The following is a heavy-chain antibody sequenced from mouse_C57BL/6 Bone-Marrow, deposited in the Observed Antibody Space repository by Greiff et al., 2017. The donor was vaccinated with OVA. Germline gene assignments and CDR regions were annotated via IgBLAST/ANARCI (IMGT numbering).Heavy chain of an antibody. D-gene: IGHD1-1*01. J-gene: IGHJ3*01. CDR3: ALLLRAY. Sequence: EVQLQQSGPELVKPGASVKISCKASGYSFTGYYMNWVKQSPEKSLEWIGEINTSTGGTTYNQKFKAKATLTVDKSSSTAYMQLKSLTSEDSAVYYCALLLRAYWGQGTLVTVSA. V-gene: IGHV1-42*01. CDR2: INTSTGGT. CDR1: GYSFTGYY.